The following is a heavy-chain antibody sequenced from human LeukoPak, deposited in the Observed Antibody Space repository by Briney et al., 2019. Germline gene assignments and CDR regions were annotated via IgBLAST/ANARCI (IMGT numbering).Heavy chain of an antibody. CDR2: LSHDGTTT. D-gene: IGHD2-2*01. Sequence: GVSLRLSCAASGYIFSDHAMHWVRQAPGEGREWLAYLSHDGTTTYCANCVEGLLTISRDNSKNPMFLHLSTLRTEGPAVYYCARLPYCSSTTCYPPDHWGQGTLLTVSS. J-gene: IGHJ4*02. CDR1: GYIFSDHA. CDR3: ARLPYCSSTTCYPPDH. V-gene: IGHV3-30*04.